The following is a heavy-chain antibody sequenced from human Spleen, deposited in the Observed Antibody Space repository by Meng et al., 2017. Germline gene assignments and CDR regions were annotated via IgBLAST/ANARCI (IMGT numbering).Heavy chain of an antibody. CDR2: INHSGST. V-gene: IGHV4-34*01. D-gene: IGHD3-22*01. CDR1: GGSFSGYY. J-gene: IGHJ6*02. CDR3: ARDKVYYDSSGYPRNYYYYYGMDV. Sequence: SETLSLTCAVYGGSFSGYYWSWIRQPPGKGLEWIGEINHSGSTNYNPSLKSRVTISVDTSKNQFSLKLSSVTAADTAVYYCARDKVYYDSSGYPRNYYYYYGMDVWGQGTTVTVSS.